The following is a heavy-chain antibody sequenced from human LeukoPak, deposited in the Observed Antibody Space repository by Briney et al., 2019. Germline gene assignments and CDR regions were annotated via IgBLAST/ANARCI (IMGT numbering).Heavy chain of an antibody. Sequence: TPSETLSLTCTVSGGSISGSSYYWGWIRQPPGKGLEWIGSIYYSGSTYSNPSLQSRVTISVDTSKNQFSLKLNSVTAADTAVYYCASFYCSGGSCYQYYSYYYMDVWGKGTTVTISS. CDR3: ASFYCSGGSCYQYYSYYYMDV. D-gene: IGHD2-15*01. CDR1: GGSISGSSYY. V-gene: IGHV4-39*01. J-gene: IGHJ6*03. CDR2: IYYSGST.